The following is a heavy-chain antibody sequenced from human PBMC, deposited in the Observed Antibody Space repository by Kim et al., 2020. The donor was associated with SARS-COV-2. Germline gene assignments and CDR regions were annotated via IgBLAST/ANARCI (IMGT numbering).Heavy chain of an antibody. J-gene: IGHJ1*01. CDR1: GYTFTSYA. CDR2: INTNTGNP. Sequence: ASVKVSCKASGYTFTSYAMNWVRQAPGQGLEWMGWINTNTGNPTYAQGFTGRFVFSLDNSVSTAYLQISSLKAEDTAVYYCARGTYYYDSSGYYSAEYFQHCGPGTLVTVSS. D-gene: IGHD3-22*01. CDR3: ARGTYYYDSSGYYSAEYFQH. V-gene: IGHV7-4-1*02.